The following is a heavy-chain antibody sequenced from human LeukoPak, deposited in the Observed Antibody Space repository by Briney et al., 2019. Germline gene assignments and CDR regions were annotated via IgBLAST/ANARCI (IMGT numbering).Heavy chain of an antibody. CDR1: GFTFSSYG. CDR3: AKDSGRVTAQSRDFDH. V-gene: IGHV3-30*18. D-gene: IGHD2-21*02. J-gene: IGHJ4*02. Sequence: GGSLRLSCAASGFTFSSYGMHWVRQAPGKGLEWVAVISYDGSNKYYADSVNGRFTISRDNSKSTLYLQMNSLRAEDTAVYYCAKDSGRVTAQSRDFDHWGQGTLVTVSS. CDR2: ISYDGSNK.